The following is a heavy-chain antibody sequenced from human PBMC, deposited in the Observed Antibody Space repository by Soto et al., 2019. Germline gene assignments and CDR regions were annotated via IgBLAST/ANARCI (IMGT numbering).Heavy chain of an antibody. Sequence: QVQLQQWGAGLVKPSETLSLSCAVYGQSFSGHSWAWLRQPPGKGLEWIGEINESGSTYYNPSLKSRVTISTDTSNYQFSLKLSSVSAADTAAYFCARGSGIVALPGELEDVNYDYWGQGTLVNVSS. V-gene: IGHV4-34*01. J-gene: IGHJ4*02. CDR1: GQSFSGHS. CDR2: INESGST. CDR3: ARGSGIVALPGELEDVNYDY. D-gene: IGHD1-1*01.